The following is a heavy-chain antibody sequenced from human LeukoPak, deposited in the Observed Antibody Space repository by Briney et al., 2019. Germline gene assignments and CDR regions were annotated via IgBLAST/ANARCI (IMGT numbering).Heavy chain of an antibody. D-gene: IGHD4-23*01. V-gene: IGHV3-21*01. Sequence: GGSLRLSCGASGFTFKIYGMNWVRQAPGKGLEWVSSISSSSYIYYADSVKGRFTISRDNAKNSLYLQMNSRRAEDTAVYYCARGEGYGGNSGFDYWGQGTLVTVSS. J-gene: IGHJ4*02. CDR1: GFTFKIYG. CDR2: ISSSSYI. CDR3: ARGEGYGGNSGFDY.